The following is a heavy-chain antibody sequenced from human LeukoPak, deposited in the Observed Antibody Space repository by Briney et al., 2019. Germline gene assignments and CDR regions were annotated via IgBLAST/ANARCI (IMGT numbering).Heavy chain of an antibody. CDR1: GGTFSSYA. CDR3: ASDHGFSSSWYRRNNWFDP. D-gene: IGHD6-13*01. CDR2: IIPILGIA. V-gene: IGHV1-69*04. J-gene: IGHJ5*02. Sequence: SGKVSCKASGGTFSSYAISWVRQAPGQWLEWMGRIIPILGIANYAQKFQGRVTITADKSTSTAYMELSSLRSEDTAVYYCASDHGFSSSWYRRNNWFDPWGQGTLVTVSS.